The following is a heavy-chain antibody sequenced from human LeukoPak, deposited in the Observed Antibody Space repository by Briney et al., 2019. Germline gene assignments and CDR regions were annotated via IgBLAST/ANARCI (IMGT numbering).Heavy chain of an antibody. D-gene: IGHD3-22*01. Sequence: GGSLRLSCAASGFTFSSYGMHWVRQAPGKGLEWVAFIRYDGSNKYYADSVKGRFTISRDNSKNTLYLQMNSLGAEDTAVYYCAKTGLDYYDSSGPRRGFDYWGQGTLVTVSS. CDR1: GFTFSSYG. CDR3: AKTGLDYYDSSGPRRGFDY. J-gene: IGHJ4*02. V-gene: IGHV3-30*02. CDR2: IRYDGSNK.